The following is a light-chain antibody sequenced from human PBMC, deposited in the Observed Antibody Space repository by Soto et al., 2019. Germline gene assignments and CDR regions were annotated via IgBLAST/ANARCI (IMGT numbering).Light chain of an antibody. CDR2: KAS. CDR1: QSISSW. V-gene: IGKV1-5*03. J-gene: IGKJ4*01. Sequence: DIQMTQSPSTLSAAVGDRVTITCRASQSISSWLAWYQQQPGKAPKLLIYKASSLQGGVPSRFSGSGSGTEFTLTISSLQPDDFATYYCQQYNSWPLTFGGGTKVEIK. CDR3: QQYNSWPLT.